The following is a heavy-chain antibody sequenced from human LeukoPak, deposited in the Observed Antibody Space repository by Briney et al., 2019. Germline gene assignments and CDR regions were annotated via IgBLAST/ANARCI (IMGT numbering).Heavy chain of an antibody. V-gene: IGHV1-18*01. CDR1: GYTFTSYG. CDR3: ANGDGFCSGGNCAGGH. CDR2: ISAYNGNT. D-gene: IGHD2-15*01. J-gene: IGHJ4*02. Sequence: GASVKVSCKASGYTFTSYGISWVRQAPGQGLVWMGWISAYNGNTNYAQKLQGRVTMTTDTSTSTAYMELRSLTSEDTATYYCANGDGFCSGGNCAGGHWGQGTLVIVSS.